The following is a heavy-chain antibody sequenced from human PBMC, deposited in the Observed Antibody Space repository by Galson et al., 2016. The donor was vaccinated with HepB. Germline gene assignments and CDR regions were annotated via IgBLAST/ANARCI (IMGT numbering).Heavy chain of an antibody. CDR1: GDSINNYY. D-gene: IGHD7-27*01. Sequence: SETLSLTCSVSGDSINNYYWSWIRQPPGKGLEWIGYIYYTGSTNYNPSLTSRVTMSVDTSKNQFPLKLSSVTAADTAVYYCARIYTTTKWGWFDPWGQGTLVTVSS. CDR2: IYYTGST. V-gene: IGHV4-59*01. J-gene: IGHJ5*02. CDR3: ARIYTTTKWGWFDP.